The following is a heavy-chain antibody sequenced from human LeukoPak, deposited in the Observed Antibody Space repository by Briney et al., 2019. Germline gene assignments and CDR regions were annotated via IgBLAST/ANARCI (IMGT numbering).Heavy chain of an antibody. CDR3: ARVAARYVGMDV. Sequence: SETLSLTCAVYGGSFSGYYWSWIRQPPGKGLEWIGEINHSGSTNYNPSLKSRVTISVDTSKNQFSLKLSSVTAADTAVYYCARVAARYVGMDVWGQGTTVTVSS. D-gene: IGHD6-6*01. V-gene: IGHV4-34*01. CDR1: GGSFSGYY. J-gene: IGHJ6*02. CDR2: INHSGST.